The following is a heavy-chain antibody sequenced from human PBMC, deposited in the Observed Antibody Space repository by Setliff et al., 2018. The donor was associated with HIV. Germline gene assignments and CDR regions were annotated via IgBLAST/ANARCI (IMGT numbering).Heavy chain of an antibody. J-gene: IGHJ4*02. Sequence: GGSLRLSCAASGFTFSDYYMSWIRQAPGKGLEWVSSISSSSYIYYADSVKGRFTISRDNAKISLFLQMNSLRAEDTAVYYCARESKGAMALEIFDNWGQGTLVTVSS. V-gene: IGHV3-11*06. CDR2: ISSSSYI. D-gene: IGHD1-26*01. CDR3: ARESKGAMALEIFDN. CDR1: GFTFSDYY.